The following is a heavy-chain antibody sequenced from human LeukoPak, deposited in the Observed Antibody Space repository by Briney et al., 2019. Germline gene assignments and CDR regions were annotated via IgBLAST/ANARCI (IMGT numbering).Heavy chain of an antibody. V-gene: IGHV4-39*07. J-gene: IGHJ3*02. CDR3: ARGRREYAFDI. Sequence: SELLSLTCIVSGGSVSSSPYYWSWIRQPPGKGLEWSGEINHSGSTNYNPSLKSRVTISVDTSKNQFSLKLSSVTAADTAVYYCARGRREYAFDIWGQGTMVTVSS. CDR2: INHSGST. CDR1: GGSVSSSPYY.